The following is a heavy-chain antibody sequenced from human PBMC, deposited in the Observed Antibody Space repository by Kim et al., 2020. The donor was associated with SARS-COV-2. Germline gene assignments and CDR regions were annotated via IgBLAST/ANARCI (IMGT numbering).Heavy chain of an antibody. CDR1: GYTFTSYD. Sequence: ASVKVSCKASGYTFTSYDINWVRQATGQGLEWMGWMNPNSGNTGYAQKFQGRVTMTMNTSISTAYMELSSLRSEDTAVYYCARELNRGEQTDFDYWGQGTLVTVSS. V-gene: IGHV1-8*01. J-gene: IGHJ4*02. CDR3: ARELNRGEQTDFDY. CDR2: MNPNSGNT.